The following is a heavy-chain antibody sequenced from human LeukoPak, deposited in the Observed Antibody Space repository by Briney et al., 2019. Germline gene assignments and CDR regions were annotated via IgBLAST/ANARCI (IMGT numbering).Heavy chain of an antibody. CDR3: AKDGVSVFGVIIPFDF. D-gene: IGHD3-3*01. Sequence: GGSLRLSCAVSGFIFDNYAMHWVRQAPGKGLEWVSGINWNGDIIGYADSVKGRFTISRDNAKNSLYLQMSSLRAEDTAFYYCAKDGVSVFGVIIPFDFWGQGTLVTVSS. J-gene: IGHJ4*02. CDR1: GFIFDNYA. V-gene: IGHV3-9*01. CDR2: INWNGDII.